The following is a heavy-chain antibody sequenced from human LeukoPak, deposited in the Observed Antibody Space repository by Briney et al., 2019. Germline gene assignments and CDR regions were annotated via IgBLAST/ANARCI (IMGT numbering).Heavy chain of an antibody. CDR1: GFTFDDYG. V-gene: IGHV3-66*01. J-gene: IGHJ4*01. D-gene: IGHD3-22*01. Sequence: PGGSLRLSCAASGFTFDDYGMNWVRQAPGKGLEWVSVIYSGGNTYYADSVKGRFTISRDNSKNTLYLQMNSLRAEDTAVYYCARVRDYYDGSGFLDYWGQGTLVTVSS. CDR3: ARVRDYYDGSGFLDY. CDR2: IYSGGNT.